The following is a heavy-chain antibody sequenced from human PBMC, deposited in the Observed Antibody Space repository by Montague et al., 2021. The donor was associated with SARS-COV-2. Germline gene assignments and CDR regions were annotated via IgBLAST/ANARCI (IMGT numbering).Heavy chain of an antibody. D-gene: IGHD6-19*01. CDR3: ALAVAGRGGYDY. CDR2: TYYGSKWYY. V-gene: IGHV6-1*01. Sequence: CAIAGDSVSSNSAAWNWNRQSSSRGPEWLVRTYYGSKWYYEYAVSLKSRITINPDTSKNQFSLQVKSMTPEDTAVYYCALAVAGRGGYDYWGQGTLVTVSS. J-gene: IGHJ4*02. CDR1: GDSVSSNSAA.